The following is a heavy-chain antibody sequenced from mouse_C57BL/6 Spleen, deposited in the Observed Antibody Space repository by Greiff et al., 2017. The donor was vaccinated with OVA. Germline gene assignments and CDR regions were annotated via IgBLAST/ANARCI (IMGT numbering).Heavy chain of an antibody. CDR1: GFTFSSYA. J-gene: IGHJ1*03. D-gene: IGHD1-1*01. V-gene: IGHV5-4*03. CDR3: ARGRKTTVVARNWYFDV. CDR2: ISDGGSYT. Sequence: EVNLVESGGGLVKPGGSLKLSCAASGFTFSSYAMSWVRQTPEKRLEWVATISDGGSYTYYPDNVKGRFTISRDNAKNNLYLHMSHLKSEDTAMYYCARGRKTTVVARNWYFDVWGTGTTVTVSS.